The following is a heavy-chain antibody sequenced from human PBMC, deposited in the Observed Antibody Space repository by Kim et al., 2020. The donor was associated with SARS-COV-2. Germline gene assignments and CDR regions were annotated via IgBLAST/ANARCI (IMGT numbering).Heavy chain of an antibody. CDR2: INHSGST. V-gene: IGHV4-34*01. D-gene: IGHD6-19*01. CDR1: GGSFSGYY. CDR3: ARGPRQWLSRHYYYYMDF. Sequence: SETLSLTCAVYGGSFSGYYWSWIRQPPGKGLEWIGEINHSGSTNYNPSLKSRVTISVDTSKNQFSLKLSSVTAADTAVYYCARGPRQWLSRHYYYYMDF. J-gene: IGHJ6*03.